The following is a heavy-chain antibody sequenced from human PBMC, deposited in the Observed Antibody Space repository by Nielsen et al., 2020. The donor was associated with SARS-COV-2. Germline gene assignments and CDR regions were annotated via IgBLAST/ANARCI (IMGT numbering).Heavy chain of an antibody. D-gene: IGHD3-22*01. Sequence: GESLKISCAASGFTFSNAWMSWVRQAPGKGLEWVGRIKSKTDGGTTDYAAPVKGRFTISRDDSKNTLYLQMNSLKTEDTAVYYCTTDWGTHYYDSSGYYYVAYWGQGTLVTVSS. V-gene: IGHV3-15*01. CDR1: GFTFSNAW. CDR2: IKSKTDGGTT. J-gene: IGHJ4*02. CDR3: TTDWGTHYYDSSGYYYVAY.